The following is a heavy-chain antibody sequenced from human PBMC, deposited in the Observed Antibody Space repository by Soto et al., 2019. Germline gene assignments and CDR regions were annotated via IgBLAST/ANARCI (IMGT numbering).Heavy chain of an antibody. J-gene: IGHJ2*01. Sequence: EVQLVESGGGLVQPGGSLRLSCEASGFTVSSNDMSWVRRAPGKGLEWVSLFYSVGSTYYADSVKGRFTISRDNSKNTMYLQMNNLRVEDTEVYYCASRPHSAPGWYFDLWGRGTLVTVSS. V-gene: IGHV3-66*01. CDR1: GFTVSSND. CDR2: FYSVGST. D-gene: IGHD2-21*01. CDR3: ASRPHSAPGWYFDL.